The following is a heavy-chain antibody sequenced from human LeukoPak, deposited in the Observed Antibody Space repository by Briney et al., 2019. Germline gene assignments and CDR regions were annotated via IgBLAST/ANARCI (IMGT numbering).Heavy chain of an antibody. CDR3: ARDLGWLRSSWYFDL. D-gene: IGHD5-12*01. Sequence: SQTLSLTCTVSGGSISSGGYYWSWIRQPPGKGLEWIGYIYHSGSTYYNPSLKSRVTISVDRSKNQFSLKLSSVTAADTAVYYCARDLGWLRSSWYFDLWGRGTLVTVSS. J-gene: IGHJ2*01. CDR1: GGSISSGGYY. V-gene: IGHV4-30-2*01. CDR2: IYHSGST.